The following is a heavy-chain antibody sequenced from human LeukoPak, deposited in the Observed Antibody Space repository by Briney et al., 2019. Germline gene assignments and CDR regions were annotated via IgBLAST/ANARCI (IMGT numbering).Heavy chain of an antibody. CDR2: IYSGGST. Sequence: GGSLRLSCAASGFTVSSNYMSWVRQAPGKGLEWVSVIYSGGSTYYADSVKGRFTISRDNSENTLYLQMNSLRAEDTAVYYCARASRPKLGFDYWGQGTLVTVSS. J-gene: IGHJ4*02. CDR1: GFTVSSNY. V-gene: IGHV3-66*01. CDR3: ARASRPKLGFDY. D-gene: IGHD1-26*01.